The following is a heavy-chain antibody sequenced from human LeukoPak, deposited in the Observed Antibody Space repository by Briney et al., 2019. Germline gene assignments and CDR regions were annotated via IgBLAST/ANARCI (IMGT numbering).Heavy chain of an antibody. D-gene: IGHD2-15*01. CDR2: INPNSGGT. CDR1: GYTFTGYY. V-gene: IGHV1-2*02. CDR3: ARTRSRYCSGGSCYSFGY. Sequence: ASVKVSCKASGYTFTGYYMHWVRQAPGQGLEWMGWINPNSGGTNYAQKFQGRVTMTRDTSISTAYMELSRLRSDDTAVYYCARTRSRYCSGGSCYSFGYWGQGPLVTVSS. J-gene: IGHJ4*02.